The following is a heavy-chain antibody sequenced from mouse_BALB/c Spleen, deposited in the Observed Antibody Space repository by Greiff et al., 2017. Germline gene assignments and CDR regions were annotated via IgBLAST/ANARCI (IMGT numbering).Heavy chain of an antibody. J-gene: IGHJ3*01. D-gene: IGHD1-1*01. V-gene: IGHV2-2*02. CDR3: ARRDYGSSSAWFAY. Sequence: VQLQQSGPGLVQPSQSLSITCTVSGFSLTSYGVHWVRQSPGKGLEWLGVIWSGGSTDYNAAFISRLGISKDNSKSEVFFKMISLQANDTAIYYCARRDYGSSSAWFAYWGQGTLVTVSA. CDR1: GFSLTSYG. CDR2: IWSGGST.